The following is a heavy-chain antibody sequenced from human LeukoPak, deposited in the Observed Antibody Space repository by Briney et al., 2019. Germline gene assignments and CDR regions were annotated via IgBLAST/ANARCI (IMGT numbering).Heavy chain of an antibody. J-gene: IGHJ4*02. CDR1: GGSISSGGYS. CDR2: IFHSGSA. CDR3: ARGTSNWYFDY. Sequence: SQTLSLTCAVSGGSISSGGYSWSWIRQPPGKGLEWIGYIFHSGSAYFNPSLKGRVTVSVDRSKNQFSLRLTSVTAADTAVYYCARGTSNWYFDYWGQGTQVTVSS. D-gene: IGHD6-13*01. V-gene: IGHV4-30-2*01.